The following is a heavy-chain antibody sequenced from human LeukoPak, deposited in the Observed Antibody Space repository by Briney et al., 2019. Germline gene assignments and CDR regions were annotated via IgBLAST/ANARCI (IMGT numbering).Heavy chain of an antibody. Sequence: ASVKVSCKASGYTFTSHYMHWVRQAPGQGLEWMGIINPSGGSTSYAQKLQGRVTMTTDTSTSTAYMELRSLRSDDTAVYYCARDPIVVVPAAIHGWFDPWGQGTLVTVSS. CDR1: GYTFTSHY. J-gene: IGHJ5*02. V-gene: IGHV1-46*01. CDR2: INPSGGST. D-gene: IGHD2-2*01. CDR3: ARDPIVVVPAAIHGWFDP.